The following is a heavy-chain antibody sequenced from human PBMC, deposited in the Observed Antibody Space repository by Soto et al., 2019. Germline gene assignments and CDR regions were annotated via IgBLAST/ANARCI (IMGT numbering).Heavy chain of an antibody. J-gene: IGHJ6*02. D-gene: IGHD5-18*01. V-gene: IGHV1-69*01. CDR1: GGTFSSYA. Sequence: QVQLVQSGAEVKKPGSSVKVSCKASGGTFSSYANSWVRQAPGQGLEWMGGIIPIFGTANYAQKFQGRVTITADESTSTAYMELSSLRSEDTAVYYCARARGYSYGNYYYYGMDVWGQGTTVTVSS. CDR3: ARARGYSYGNYYYYGMDV. CDR2: IIPIFGTA.